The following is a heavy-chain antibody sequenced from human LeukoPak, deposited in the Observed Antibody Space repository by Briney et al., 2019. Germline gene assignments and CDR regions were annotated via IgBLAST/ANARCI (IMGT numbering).Heavy chain of an antibody. V-gene: IGHV4-39*01. Sequence: SETLSLTCTVSGGSISSSNYYWGWIRQPPGKGLEWIGSIYYSGSTYYKSSLKSRITISVDTSKNRFSLKLSSVTAADTAVYYCARNVTGGSSGYWRFDYWGQGTLVTVSS. CDR3: ARNVTGGSSGYWRFDY. CDR1: GGSISSSNYY. D-gene: IGHD3-22*01. CDR2: IYYSGST. J-gene: IGHJ4*02.